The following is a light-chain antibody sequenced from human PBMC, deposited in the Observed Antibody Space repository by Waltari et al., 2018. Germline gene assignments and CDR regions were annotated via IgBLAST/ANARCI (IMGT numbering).Light chain of an antibody. CDR1: SPNIGSNT. V-gene: IGLV1-44*01. Sequence: QSVLTQPPSASGTPGQRVTISCSGSSPNIGSNTLNWYQQLSGTAPKLLIYSNNQRPSGVPDRFSGSKSGTSASLAISGLQSEDEADYYCATWDDSLNGRVFGGGTKLTVL. J-gene: IGLJ3*02. CDR2: SNN. CDR3: ATWDDSLNGRV.